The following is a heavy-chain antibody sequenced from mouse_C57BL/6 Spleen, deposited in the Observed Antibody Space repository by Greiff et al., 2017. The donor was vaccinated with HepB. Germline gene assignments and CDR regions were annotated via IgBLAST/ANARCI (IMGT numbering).Heavy chain of an antibody. CDR3: AKGSGYDYYAMDY. CDR1: GYTFTSYG. CDR2: IYPRSGNT. D-gene: IGHD3-2*02. Sequence: LVESGAELARPGASVKLSCKASGYTFTSYGISWVKQRTGQGLEWIGEIYPRSGNTYYNEKFKGKATLTADKSSSTAYMELRSLTSEDSAVYFCAKGSGYDYYAMDYWGQGTSVTVSS. J-gene: IGHJ4*01. V-gene: IGHV1-81*01.